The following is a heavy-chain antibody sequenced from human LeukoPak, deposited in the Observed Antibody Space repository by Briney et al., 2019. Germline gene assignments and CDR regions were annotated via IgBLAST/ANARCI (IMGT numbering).Heavy chain of an antibody. Sequence: SVKVSCKASGGTFSSYAISWVRQAPGQGLEWMGGIIPIFGTANYAQKFQGRVTITADESTCTAYMELSSLRSEDTAVYYCARGYYGSGSYYYYGMDVWGKGTTVTVSS. CDR1: GGTFSSYA. D-gene: IGHD3-10*01. J-gene: IGHJ6*04. V-gene: IGHV1-69*13. CDR2: IIPIFGTA. CDR3: ARGYYGSGSYYYYGMDV.